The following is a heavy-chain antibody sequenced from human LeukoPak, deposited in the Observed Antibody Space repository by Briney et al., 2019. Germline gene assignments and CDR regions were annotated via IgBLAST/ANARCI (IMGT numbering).Heavy chain of an antibody. CDR3: ARERVPPYCGGDCRLAY. CDR1: GGTFSSYA. Sequence: SVKVSCKASGGTFSSYAIIWVRQAPGQGLEWMGRIIPILGTANYAQKFQGRVTITTCESTSTPYMHLTSLSSDDTAVYYCARERVPPYCGGDCRLAYWGQGTLVTVSS. J-gene: IGHJ4*02. CDR2: IIPILGTA. V-gene: IGHV1-69*11. D-gene: IGHD2-21*02.